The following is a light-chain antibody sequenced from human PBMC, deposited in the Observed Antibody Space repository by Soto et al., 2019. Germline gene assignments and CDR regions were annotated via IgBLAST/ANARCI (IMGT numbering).Light chain of an antibody. CDR1: QSVSSTS. Sequence: EIVLTQSPGTLSLSPGERATLSCRASQSVSSTSLAWYQHKPGQAPRLLIYGASSTATGIPDRFSGSGSGTDFTLTISRLEPEDFAVYYCQQYGSSPGTFGQGTKVEIK. CDR3: QQYGSSPGT. CDR2: GAS. J-gene: IGKJ1*01. V-gene: IGKV3-20*01.